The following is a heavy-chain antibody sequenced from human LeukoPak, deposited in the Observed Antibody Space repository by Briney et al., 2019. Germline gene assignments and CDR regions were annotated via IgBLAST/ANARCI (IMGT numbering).Heavy chain of an antibody. Sequence: GRSLRLSCAASGFTFSSYAMHWVRQAPGKGLEWVAVISYDGSNKYYADSVKGRFTTSRDNSKNTLYLQMNSLRAEDTAVYYCARDRAMVRGVIIGWFDPWGQGTLVTVSS. CDR2: ISYDGSNK. CDR1: GFTFSSYA. D-gene: IGHD3-10*01. CDR3: ARDRAMVRGVIIGWFDP. V-gene: IGHV3-30*04. J-gene: IGHJ5*02.